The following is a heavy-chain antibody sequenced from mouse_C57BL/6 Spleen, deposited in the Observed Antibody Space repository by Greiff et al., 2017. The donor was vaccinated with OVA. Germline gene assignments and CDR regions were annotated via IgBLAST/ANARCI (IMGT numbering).Heavy chain of an antibody. CDR1: GYTFTGYW. D-gene: IGHD2-5*01. CDR3: AREGSNSAWCAY. J-gene: IGHJ3*01. Sequence: QVQLQQSGAELMKPGASVKLSCKATGYTFTGYWIEWVKQRPGHGLEWIGEILPGSGSTNYNEKFKGKATFTADTSSNTAYMQLSSLTTEDSASYYCAREGSNSAWCAYWGKGTLVTVSA. CDR2: ILPGSGST. V-gene: IGHV1-9*01.